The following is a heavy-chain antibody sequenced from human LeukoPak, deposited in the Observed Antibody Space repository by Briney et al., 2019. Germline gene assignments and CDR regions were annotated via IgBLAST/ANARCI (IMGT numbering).Heavy chain of an antibody. D-gene: IGHD3-10*01. Sequence: TGGSLRLSCAVSGFAFGSEAMSWVRQSPARGLEWVASISPGGGTTYYADYVKGRFTISRDNSKNTLYLQMNSLRVEDTAVYYCAKDVYGSGSYSHFDYWGQGTLVTVSS. J-gene: IGHJ4*02. CDR2: ISPGGGTT. V-gene: IGHV3-23*01. CDR3: AKDVYGSGSYSHFDY. CDR1: GFAFGSEA.